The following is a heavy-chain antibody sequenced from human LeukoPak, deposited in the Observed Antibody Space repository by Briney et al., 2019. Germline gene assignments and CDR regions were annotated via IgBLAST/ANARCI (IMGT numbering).Heavy chain of an antibody. V-gene: IGHV4-59*01. D-gene: IGHD3-22*01. J-gene: IGHJ3*02. CDR3: ARGMDYYDSSGYGTGAFDI. CDR2: SYYSGST. Sequence: PSETLSLTCTVSGGSISSYYGSWIRQPPGKGREGSGYSYYSGSTNYHPSLKGRVTISVDTSKNQFSLKLSSVTAADTAVYYCARGMDYYDSSGYGTGAFDIWGQGTMVTVSS. CDR1: GGSISSYY.